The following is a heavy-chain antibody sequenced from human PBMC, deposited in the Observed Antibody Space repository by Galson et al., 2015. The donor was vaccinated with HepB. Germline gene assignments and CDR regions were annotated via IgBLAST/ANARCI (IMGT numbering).Heavy chain of an antibody. CDR2: ISYDGSNK. V-gene: IGHV3-30-3*01. J-gene: IGHJ1*01. CDR3: ARDLGTGTGTVTEYFQH. CDR1: GFTFSSYA. Sequence: SLRLSCAASGFTFSSYAMHWVRQAPGKGLEWVAVISYDGSNKYYADSVKGRFTISRDNSKNTLYLQMNSLRAEDTAVYYCARDLGTGTGTVTEYFQHWGQGTLVTVSS. D-gene: IGHD1-1*01.